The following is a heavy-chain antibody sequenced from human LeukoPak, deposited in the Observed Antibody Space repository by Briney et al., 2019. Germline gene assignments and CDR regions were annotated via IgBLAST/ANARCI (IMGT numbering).Heavy chain of an antibody. V-gene: IGHV3-23*01. CDR3: AKLGCTSTSCYVNC. J-gene: IGHJ4*02. CDR2: INGGSGGST. D-gene: IGHD2-2*01. CDR1: GFTFSDYA. Sequence: LSGGSLRLSCTASGFTFSDYAMSWVRQAPGKGLEWVSTINGGSGGSTSYSDSVKGRFTISRDNSKNMLHLQMNSLRAEDTAIYYCAKLGCTSTSCYVNCWGQGTLVTVSS.